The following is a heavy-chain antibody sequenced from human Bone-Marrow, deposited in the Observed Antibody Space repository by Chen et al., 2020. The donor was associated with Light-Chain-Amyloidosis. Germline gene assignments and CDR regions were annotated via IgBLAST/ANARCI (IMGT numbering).Heavy chain of an antibody. CDR2: IYPDDSDA. V-gene: IGHV5-51*01. CDR3: ARRRDGYNFDY. Sequence: KKPGESLKISCKGSGYTFPNYWIGWVRQMPGKGLEWMGVIYPDDSDARYSPSFEGQVTISADKSITXXXXXWRSXXASXTAMYYCARRRDGYNFDYWGQGTLVTVSS. J-gene: IGHJ4*02. CDR1: GYTFPNYW. D-gene: IGHD5-12*01.